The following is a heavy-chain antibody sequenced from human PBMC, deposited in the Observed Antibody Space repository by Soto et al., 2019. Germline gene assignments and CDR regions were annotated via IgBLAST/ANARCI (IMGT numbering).Heavy chain of an antibody. CDR1: GFTFSSYG. Sequence: QVQLVESGGGVVQPGRSLRLSCAASGFTFSSYGMHWVRQAPGKGLEWVAVIWYDGSNKYYADSVKGRFTISRDNSKNTLYLQVNGLRAEDTAVYYCARDLGYCSGGSCYSYVLDYWGQGTLVTVSS. D-gene: IGHD2-15*01. CDR2: IWYDGSNK. V-gene: IGHV3-33*01. CDR3: ARDLGYCSGGSCYSYVLDY. J-gene: IGHJ4*02.